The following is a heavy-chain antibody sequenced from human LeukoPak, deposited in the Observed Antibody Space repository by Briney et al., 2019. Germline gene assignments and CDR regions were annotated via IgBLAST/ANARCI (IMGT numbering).Heavy chain of an antibody. CDR1: GFTFSRYW. CDR2: IKQDGSET. CDR3: ARLNYYANKGPDAFDI. J-gene: IGHJ3*02. V-gene: IGHV3-7*01. Sequence: GGSLRLSCAASGFTFSRYWMTWVRQAPGKGLEWVANIKQDGSETYYVDSVKGRFTISRDNAKNSLYLQMNSLRTEDTAVYSCARLNYYANKGPDAFDIWGQGTMVTVSS. D-gene: IGHD3-10*01.